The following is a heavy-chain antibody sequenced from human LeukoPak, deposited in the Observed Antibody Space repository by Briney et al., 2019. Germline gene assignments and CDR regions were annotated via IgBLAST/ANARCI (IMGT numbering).Heavy chain of an antibody. CDR3: AKDLYHRYYHNSGHAFDY. CDR1: GYTFTSYN. V-gene: IGHV1-46*01. D-gene: IGHD3-22*01. CDR2: INPSGGST. Sequence: ASVKVSCKASGYTFTSYNMHWVRQAPGQGLEWMGIINPSGGSTNYAQKFQGRVTMTRDASTSTVYMELSSLRSEDTAVYYCAKDLYHRYYHNSGHAFDYWGQGTLVTVSS. J-gene: IGHJ4*02.